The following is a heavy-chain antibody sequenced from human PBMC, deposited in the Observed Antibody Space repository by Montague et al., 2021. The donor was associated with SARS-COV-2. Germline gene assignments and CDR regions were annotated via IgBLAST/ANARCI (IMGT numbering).Heavy chain of an antibody. CDR3: AREGYRSGSFYIDY. D-gene: IGHD1-26*01. V-gene: IGHV3-30*04. J-gene: IGHJ4*01. CDR1: RLPFNGYA. Sequence: SLRLSCAASRLPFNGYAMHWVRQAPGKGLEWLTFISHDENNHRYADSVKGRFTISRDNSKNTLYLQMYSLRPEDTAVYYCAREGYRSGSFYIDYWGQGTLVTVSS. CDR2: ISHDENNH.